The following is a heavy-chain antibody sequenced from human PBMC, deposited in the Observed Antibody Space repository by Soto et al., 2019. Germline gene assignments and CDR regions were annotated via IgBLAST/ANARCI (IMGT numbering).Heavy chain of an antibody. V-gene: IGHV1-69*01. CDR3: ARDRDDYGSGNYYNRIDF. CDR2: IIPLFGTP. J-gene: IGHJ4*02. D-gene: IGHD3-10*01. CDR1: GGIFSTYA. Sequence: QVQLVQSGAEVTKPGSSVKVSCKASGGIFSTYAISWLRQAPGQGLEWMGGIIPLFGTPNYARRFQGRVTITADESTGTAYMEQSRLRSEDTAVYYCARDRDDYGSGNYYNRIDFWGQGTLVTVSS.